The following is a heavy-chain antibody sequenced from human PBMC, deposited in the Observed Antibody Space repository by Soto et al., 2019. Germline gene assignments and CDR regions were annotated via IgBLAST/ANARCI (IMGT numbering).Heavy chain of an antibody. J-gene: IGHJ6*02. CDR1: GCPVSSYA. Sequence: PWGSLRLCCAAAGCPVSSYAMSWIRQAPGKGLEWVAVISGNGSNKYYADSVKGRFTISRDNSKNTLYLQMNSLRAEDTAVYYCAKDRYSSSSSDYYYGMDVWGQGTTVTVSS. V-gene: IGHV3-30*18. CDR2: ISGNGSNK. D-gene: IGHD6-6*01. CDR3: AKDRYSSSSSDYYYGMDV.